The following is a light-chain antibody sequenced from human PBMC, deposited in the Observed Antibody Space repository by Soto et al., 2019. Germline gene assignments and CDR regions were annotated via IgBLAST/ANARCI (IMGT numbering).Light chain of an antibody. CDR1: QDIKNY. CDR2: DAS. CDR3: QQFDSVPCT. V-gene: IGKV1-33*01. Sequence: IQMTQSPSSLSTSVGDRVTITCQASQDIKNYLIWYQQKPGKAPKLLIYDASTLGTGVSSRFSGSGSGTHFTLTISSLQPEDIATYYCQQFDSVPCTFGQGTKLEMK. J-gene: IGKJ2*02.